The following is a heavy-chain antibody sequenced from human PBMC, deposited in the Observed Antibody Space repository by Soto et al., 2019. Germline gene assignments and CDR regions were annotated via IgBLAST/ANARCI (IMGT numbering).Heavy chain of an antibody. CDR3: AREGEYTSAFGISSSFDY. Sequence: QGQLEESGGGVVQPGRSLRLSCAASGFTLSSYAIHWVRQAPGKGLEWVTVISKGGSNLYFADSVKGRFTISRDNSKDTLYLQMNSLRSYDTAVYYCAREGEYTSAFGISSSFDYWGQGTLVTVSS. J-gene: IGHJ4*02. CDR1: GFTLSSYA. CDR2: ISKGGSNL. D-gene: IGHD6-19*01. V-gene: IGHV3-30-3*01.